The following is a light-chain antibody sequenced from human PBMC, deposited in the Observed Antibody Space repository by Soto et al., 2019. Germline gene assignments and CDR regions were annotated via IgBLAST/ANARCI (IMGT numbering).Light chain of an antibody. Sequence: QLVLTQSPSASASLGASVKLTCSLSSRHTNYAIAWHQVQPEKGPRYLMKINSDGRHLKGDGIPDRFSGSSSGAERYLTISGLRSEDEADYYCLTWGPGIWVFGGGTQLTVL. V-gene: IGLV4-69*01. CDR1: SRHTNYA. CDR3: LTWGPGIWV. J-gene: IGLJ3*02. CDR2: INSDGRH.